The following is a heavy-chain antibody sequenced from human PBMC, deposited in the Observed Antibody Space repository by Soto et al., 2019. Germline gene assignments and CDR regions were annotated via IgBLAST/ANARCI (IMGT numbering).Heavy chain of an antibody. Sequence: QVQLQESGPGLVKPSQTLSLTCTVSGGSVSTGGYYWSWIRQHPRRGLEWIGYIYYNGTTHYNPSLKSRLTISVDTSKNQFSLRLSSVTAGDTAVYYGARYFRGYDSGFDYWGQGTRVTVSS. CDR3: ARYFRGYDSGFDY. J-gene: IGHJ4*02. D-gene: IGHD5-12*01. CDR2: IYYNGTT. V-gene: IGHV4-31*03. CDR1: GGSVSTGGYY.